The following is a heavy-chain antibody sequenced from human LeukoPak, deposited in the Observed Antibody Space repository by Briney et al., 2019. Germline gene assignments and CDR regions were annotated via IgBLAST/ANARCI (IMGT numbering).Heavy chain of an antibody. CDR1: GYTFTGYY. V-gene: IGHV1-2*02. CDR2: INPNSGGT. CDR3: ARGHYSNYDSSGYYKY. J-gene: IGHJ4*02. D-gene: IGHD3-22*01. Sequence: GASVKVSCKAPGYTFTGYYMHWVRQAPGQGLEWMGWINPNSGGTNYAQKFQGRVTMTRDTSISTAYMELSRLRSDDTAVYYCARGHYSNYDSSGYYKYWGQGTLVTVPS.